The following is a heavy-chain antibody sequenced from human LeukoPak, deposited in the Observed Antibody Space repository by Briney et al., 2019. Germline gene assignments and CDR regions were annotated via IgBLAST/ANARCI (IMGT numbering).Heavy chain of an antibody. CDR3: ARGRHSSSWSPIDY. CDR2: MKEDGSEK. Sequence: GGSLRLSCAASGFTFSSYWMTWVRQAPGKGLEWVACMKEDGSEKYYVDSVKGRFTISRDNAKNPLYLQMNSLRAEDTAMYYCARGRHSSSWSPIDYWGQGTLVTVSS. CDR1: GFTFSSYW. V-gene: IGHV3-7*01. J-gene: IGHJ4*02. D-gene: IGHD6-13*01.